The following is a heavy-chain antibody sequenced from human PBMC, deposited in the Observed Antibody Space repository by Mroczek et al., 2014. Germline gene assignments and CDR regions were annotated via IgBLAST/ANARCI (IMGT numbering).Heavy chain of an antibody. CDR1: GGSISSGDYY. Sequence: QVQLQQWGPGLVKPSQTLSLTCTVSGGSISSGDYYWSWIRQPPGKGLEWIGYIYYSGSTYYNPSLKSRVTISVDTSKNQFSLKLSSVTAADTAVYYCARSGCAGKVPAAMSGGTWFDPVGPGNPGHRLL. V-gene: IGHV4-30-4*01. J-gene: IGHJ5*02. CDR2: IYYSGST. CDR3: ARSGCAGKVPAAMSGGTWFDP. D-gene: IGHD2-2*01.